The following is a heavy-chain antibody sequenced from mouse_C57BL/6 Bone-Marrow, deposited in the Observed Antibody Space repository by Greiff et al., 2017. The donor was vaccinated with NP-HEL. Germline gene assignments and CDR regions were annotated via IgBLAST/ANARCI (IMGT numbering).Heavy chain of an antibody. CDR3: ARDAEDYYGSSYWYFDV. Sequence: EVKLVESGGGLVQSGRSLRLSCATSGFTFSDFYMEWVRQAPGKGLEWIAASRNKANDYTTEYSASVKGRFIVSRDTSQSILYLQMNALRAEDTAIYYCARDAEDYYGSSYWYFDVWGTGTTVTVSS. D-gene: IGHD1-1*01. CDR2: SRNKANDYTT. V-gene: IGHV7-1*01. CDR1: GFTFSDFY. J-gene: IGHJ1*03.